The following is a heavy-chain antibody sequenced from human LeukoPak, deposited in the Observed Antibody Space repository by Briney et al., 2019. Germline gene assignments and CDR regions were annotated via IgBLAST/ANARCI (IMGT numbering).Heavy chain of an antibody. D-gene: IGHD2-21*02. V-gene: IGHV1-2*02. J-gene: IGHJ5*01. CDR3: ARMDLDGGDSIGFDS. Sequence: ASVKVSCKASGYTFTGFFMHWVRQAPGQGLEWMGWINPNIGDAYYAQKFQGRVTMTRDRSINTAYMELSRLTSDVTAVYYCARMDLDGGDSIGFDSWGQGTLVTVSS. CDR2: INPNIGDA. CDR1: GYTFTGFF.